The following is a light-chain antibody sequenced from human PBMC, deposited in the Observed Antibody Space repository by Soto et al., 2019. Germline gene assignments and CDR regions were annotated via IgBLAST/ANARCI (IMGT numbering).Light chain of an antibody. CDR2: SDT. V-gene: IGLV1-40*01. Sequence: QSVLTQPPSVSGAPGQGVAISCTGTSSNLGAGHNVHWYQQLPGTVPKLLIYSDTNRPSGVPDRFSASKSGASAVLAITGLHAEDDADYFCQSNDNSRAGLVSGGGTHLTVL. J-gene: IGLJ3*02. CDR3: QSNDNSRAGLV. CDR1: SSNLGAGHN.